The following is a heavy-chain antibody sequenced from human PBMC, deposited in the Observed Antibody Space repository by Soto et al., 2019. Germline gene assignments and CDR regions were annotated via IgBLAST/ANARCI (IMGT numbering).Heavy chain of an antibody. D-gene: IGHD6-13*01. Sequence: ASVTVSCQASGYTFTRYGISWVRQAPGQGLEWMGWIIPNNANTNYAQKLRGRVTITANESTSTAYMELSSLRSEDTAVYYCATAQGGVYSRQFDYWGQGTLVTVSS. V-gene: IGHV1-18*01. CDR2: IIPNNANT. J-gene: IGHJ4*02. CDR1: GYTFTRYG. CDR3: ATAQGGVYSRQFDY.